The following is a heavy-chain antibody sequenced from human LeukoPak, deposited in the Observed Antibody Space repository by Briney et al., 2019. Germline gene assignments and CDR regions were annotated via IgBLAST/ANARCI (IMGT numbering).Heavy chain of an antibody. V-gene: IGHV4-4*09. CDR1: GGSISSYY. CDR2: IYTSGRT. D-gene: IGHD3-22*01. CDR3: ARLMGYYDSSGYLYYYYYYMDV. J-gene: IGHJ6*03. Sequence: SETLSLTCTVSGGSISSYYWSWIRQPPRKGLEWIGYIYTSGRTNYNPSLKSRVTISVDTSKNQFSLKLSSVTAADTAVYYCARLMGYYDSSGYLYYYYYYMDVWGKGTTVTVSS.